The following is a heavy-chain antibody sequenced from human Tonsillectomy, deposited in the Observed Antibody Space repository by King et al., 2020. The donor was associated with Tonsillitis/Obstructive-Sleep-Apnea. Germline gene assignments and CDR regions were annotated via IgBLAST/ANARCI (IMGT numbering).Heavy chain of an antibody. J-gene: IGHJ3*02. Sequence: VQLVESGGGGVQPGRSLRLSCAASGFTFSSYGMHWVRQAPGKGLEWVAVIWYDGSNKYYADSVKGRFTISRDNSNNTLYLQMNSLRAEDTAVYYCARDSKGGSYAAAAFDIWGQGTMVTVSS. D-gene: IGHD1-26*01. CDR1: GFTFSSYG. V-gene: IGHV3-33*01. CDR2: IWYDGSNK. CDR3: ARDSKGGSYAAAAFDI.